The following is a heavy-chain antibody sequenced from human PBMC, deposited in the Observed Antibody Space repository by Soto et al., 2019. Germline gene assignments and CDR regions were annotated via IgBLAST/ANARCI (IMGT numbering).Heavy chain of an antibody. Sequence: QVQLVQSGAEVKKPGASVKVSCKASGYTFTSYAMHWVRQAPGQRLEWMGWINAGNGNTKYSQKFQGRVTITRDTSASTAYMELSSLRSEDTAVYYCARDHVPHYYGSGMCGLWGQGTLVTVSS. V-gene: IGHV1-3*01. J-gene: IGHJ4*02. CDR2: INAGNGNT. CDR1: GYTFTSYA. CDR3: ARDHVPHYYGSGMCGL. D-gene: IGHD3-10*01.